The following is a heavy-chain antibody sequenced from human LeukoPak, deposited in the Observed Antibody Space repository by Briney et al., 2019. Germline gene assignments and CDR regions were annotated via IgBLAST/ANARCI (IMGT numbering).Heavy chain of an antibody. CDR3: AKEGAPYYYDSSGYSDY. J-gene: IGHJ4*02. Sequence: GGSLRLSCAASGFTFSSYWMSWVRQAPGKGLEWVAFIRYDGSNKYYADSVKGRFTISRDNSKNTLYLQMNSLRAEDTAVYYCAKEGAPYYYDSSGYSDYWGQGTLVTVSS. D-gene: IGHD3-22*01. CDR2: IRYDGSNK. V-gene: IGHV3-30*02. CDR1: GFTFSSYW.